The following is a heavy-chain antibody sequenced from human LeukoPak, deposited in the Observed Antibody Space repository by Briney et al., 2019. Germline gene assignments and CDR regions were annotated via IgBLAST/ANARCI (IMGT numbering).Heavy chain of an antibody. J-gene: IGHJ4*02. V-gene: IGHV4-34*01. CDR3: ARGFRGDNFDY. D-gene: IGHD7-27*01. CDR2: MYHSGST. CDR1: GGSFSGYY. Sequence: SETLSLTCAVYGGSFSGYYWTWIRQPPGKGLEWIGTMYHSGSTNYNPSLKSRVTISVDTSKNQFSLKLSSVTAADTAVYFCARGFRGDNFDYWGQGTLVTVSS.